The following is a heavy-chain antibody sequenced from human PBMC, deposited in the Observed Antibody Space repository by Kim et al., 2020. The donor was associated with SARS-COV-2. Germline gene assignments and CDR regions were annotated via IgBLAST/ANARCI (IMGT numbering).Heavy chain of an antibody. D-gene: IGHD5-12*01. V-gene: IGHV3-21*01. CDR3: ARSRDGYTNSAFDL. CDR1: GFTFSSYT. J-gene: IGHJ4*02. Sequence: GGSLRLSCAASGFTFSSYTMNWVRQAPGRGLEWVSSISIRSSYIYYADSVKGRFTISRDNVENSLFLQINSLTVEDTAVYVCARSRDGYTNSAFDLWGRG. CDR2: ISIRSSYI.